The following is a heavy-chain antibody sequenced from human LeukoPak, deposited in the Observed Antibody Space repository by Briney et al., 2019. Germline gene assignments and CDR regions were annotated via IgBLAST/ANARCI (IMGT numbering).Heavy chain of an antibody. D-gene: IGHD3-10*01. V-gene: IGHV3-23*01. Sequence: GGSLRLSCAASGFSFSSYAMSWVRQAPGKGLEWVSGISASGGTTYYADSVKGRFTISRDNSKNTLYLQMNSLRAEDTAVYYCANVYYYGSGSYESRYFDYWGRGTLVTVSS. CDR1: GFSFSSYA. CDR2: ISASGGTT. CDR3: ANVYYYGSGSYESRYFDY. J-gene: IGHJ4*02.